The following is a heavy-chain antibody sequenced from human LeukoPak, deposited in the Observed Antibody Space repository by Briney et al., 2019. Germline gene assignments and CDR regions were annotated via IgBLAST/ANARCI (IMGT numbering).Heavy chain of an antibody. Sequence: SETLSLTCTVSGGSIGSYYWSWIRQPAGKGLEWIGRIYTSGSTNYNPSLKSRVTISVDKSKNQFSLKLSSVTAADTAVYYCARDLEYSSSTNAFDIWGQGTMVTVSS. CDR2: IYTSGST. V-gene: IGHV4-4*07. CDR1: GGSIGSYY. D-gene: IGHD6-6*01. J-gene: IGHJ3*02. CDR3: ARDLEYSSSTNAFDI.